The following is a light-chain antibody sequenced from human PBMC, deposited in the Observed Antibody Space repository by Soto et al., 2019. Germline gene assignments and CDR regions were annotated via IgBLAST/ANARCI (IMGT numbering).Light chain of an antibody. J-gene: IGLJ2*01. CDR1: SGHSSYS. V-gene: IGLV4-69*01. Sequence: QLVLTQSPSASASLGASVKLTCTLSSGHSSYSIAWHQQQPEKGPRYLMKLHSDGSHRKGDGIPDRVSGSSSGAERYLTISSLQSEDEADYYCQTWGTGFRVFGGGTKLTVL. CDR2: LHSDGSH. CDR3: QTWGTGFRV.